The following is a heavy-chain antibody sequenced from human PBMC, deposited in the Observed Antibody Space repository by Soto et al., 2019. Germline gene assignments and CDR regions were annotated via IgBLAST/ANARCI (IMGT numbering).Heavy chain of an antibody. J-gene: IGHJ4*02. CDR3: AASVVVITPPGY. V-gene: IGHV1-58*01. Sequence: VASVKVSCKASGFTFTSSAVQWVRQARGQRLEWIGWIVVGSGNTNYAQKFQERVTITRDMSTSTAYMELSSLRSEDTAVYYCAASVVVITPPGYWGQGTLVTVSS. CDR2: IVVGSGNT. D-gene: IGHD3-22*01. CDR1: GFTFTSSA.